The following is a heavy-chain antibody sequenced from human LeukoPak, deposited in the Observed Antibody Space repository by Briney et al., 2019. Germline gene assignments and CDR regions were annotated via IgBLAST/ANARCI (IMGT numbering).Heavy chain of an antibody. J-gene: IGHJ1*01. CDR2: IYYSGST. D-gene: IGHD3-22*01. CDR1: GGSISSSSYY. CDR3: ARGGDTSGYYYFEYFHH. Sequence: PSETLSLTCTVSGGSISSSSYYWGWIRQPPGKGLEWIGSIYYSGSTYYNPSLKSRVTISVDTSKNHFSLKLSSVTAADTAVYYCARGGDTSGYYYFEYFHHWGQGTLVAVSS. V-gene: IGHV4-39*02.